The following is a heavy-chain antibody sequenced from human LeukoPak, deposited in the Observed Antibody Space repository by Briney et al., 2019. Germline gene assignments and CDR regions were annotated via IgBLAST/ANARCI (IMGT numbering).Heavy chain of an antibody. CDR1: GGTFSSYA. D-gene: IGHD3-9*01. Sequence: KISCKASGGTFSSYAISWVRQAPGQGLEWMGRIIPILGIANYAQKFQGRVTITADKSTSTAYMELSSLRSEDTAVYYCASPDTYYDILTGYSFDYWGQGTLVTVSS. J-gene: IGHJ4*02. CDR2: IIPILGIA. V-gene: IGHV1-69*04. CDR3: ASPDTYYDILTGYSFDY.